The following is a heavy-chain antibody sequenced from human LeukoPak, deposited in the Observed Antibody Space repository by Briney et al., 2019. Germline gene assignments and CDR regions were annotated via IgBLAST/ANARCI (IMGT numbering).Heavy chain of an antibody. D-gene: IGHD3-3*01. CDR2: ISGSGGST. CDR1: GFTFSSYA. CDR3: ANLGEEYYDFWSGHYGGY. J-gene: IGHJ4*02. Sequence: GGSLRLSCAASGFTFSSYAMSWVRQAPGKGLEWVSAISGSGGSTYYADSVKGRFTISRDNSKNTLYLQMNSLRAEDTAVYYCANLGEEYYDFWSGHYGGYWGQGTLVTVSS. V-gene: IGHV3-23*01.